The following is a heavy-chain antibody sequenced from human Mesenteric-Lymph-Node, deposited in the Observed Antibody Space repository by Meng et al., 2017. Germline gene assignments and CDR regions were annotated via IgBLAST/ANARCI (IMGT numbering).Heavy chain of an antibody. V-gene: IGHV3-33*01. CDR2: IWYDESNR. CDR1: GFTFSRYG. Sequence: QVQLGESGGGVVEPGRSRRLSCAASGFTFSRYGFHWVRQAPGKGLGWVATIWYDESNRYYADSVKGRFTISRDNSKNTLYLQMNNLGAEDTALYYCARDGHAYNYDYWGQGTLVTVSS. CDR3: ARDGHAYNYDY. D-gene: IGHD5-24*01. J-gene: IGHJ4*02.